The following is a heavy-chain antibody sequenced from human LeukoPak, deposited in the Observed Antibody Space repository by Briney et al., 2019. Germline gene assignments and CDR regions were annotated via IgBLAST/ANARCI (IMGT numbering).Heavy chain of an antibody. J-gene: IGHJ3*02. Sequence: PSETLSLTCTVSGYSISSGYYWGWIRQPPGKGLEWIGSIYHSGSTYYNPSLKSRVTISVDTSKNQFSLKLSSVTAADTAVYYCARGGTVTTAGSKAFDIWGQGTMVTVSS. CDR2: IYHSGST. CDR3: ARGGTVTTAGSKAFDI. V-gene: IGHV4-38-2*02. D-gene: IGHD4-17*01. CDR1: GYSISSGYY.